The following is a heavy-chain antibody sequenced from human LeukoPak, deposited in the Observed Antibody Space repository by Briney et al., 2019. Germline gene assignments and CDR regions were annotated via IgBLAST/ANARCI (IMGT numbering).Heavy chain of an antibody. Sequence: GGSLRLSCAASGFTFDDYAMHWVRQAPGKGLEWVSGISWNSGSIGYADSVKGRFTISRDNAKNSLYLQMNSLRAEDTAVYYCAKEEALDTAMDYWGQGTLVTVSS. CDR1: GFTFDDYA. V-gene: IGHV3-9*01. J-gene: IGHJ4*02. CDR2: ISWNSGSI. D-gene: IGHD5-18*01. CDR3: AKEEALDTAMDY.